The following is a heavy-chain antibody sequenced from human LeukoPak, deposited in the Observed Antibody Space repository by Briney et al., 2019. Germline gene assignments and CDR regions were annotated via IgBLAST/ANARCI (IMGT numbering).Heavy chain of an antibody. V-gene: IGHV4-59*08. D-gene: IGHD2-21*01. CDR3: ARHVAETYEAFDL. CDR1: RGSPTGYF. Sequence: SGTLSLTRSVSRGSPTGYFWTWIRQPPWRGAEGVGYVYYKRDTSYSRSLDSRVSISVDTSKKQFSLKLKSVTAADTAMYYCARHVAETYEAFDLWGQGTMVTVSS. J-gene: IGHJ3*01. CDR2: VYYKRDT.